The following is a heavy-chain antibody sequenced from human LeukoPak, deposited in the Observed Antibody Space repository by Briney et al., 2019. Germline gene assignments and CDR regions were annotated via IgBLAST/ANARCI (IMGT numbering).Heavy chain of an antibody. CDR1: GYTFTDYY. CDR3: ARVKALGIVGSTTVLDP. J-gene: IGHJ5*02. CDR2: INPNSHGI. Sequence: ASVKVSCKASGYTFTDYYIHWVRQAPGQGLEWMGWINPNSHGINYAQKFQGRVTMTRDTSISTAYMELSRLRSDDTAVYYCARVKALGIVGSTTVLDPWGQGTMATVSS. V-gene: IGHV1-2*02. D-gene: IGHD1-26*01.